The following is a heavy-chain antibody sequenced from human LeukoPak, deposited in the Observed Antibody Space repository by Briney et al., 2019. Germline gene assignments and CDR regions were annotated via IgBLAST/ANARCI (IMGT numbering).Heavy chain of an antibody. Sequence: GGSLRLSCAASGFTFSTYAMTWVRQAPGKGLEWVSGIGGSGGVTYYVDSVKGRFTISRDNSKNTLYLQMTSLRPEDTAVYYCGRDPPGSRIRMAAFDSSGQGTLVTVSS. D-gene: IGHD2-15*01. V-gene: IGHV3-23*01. CDR2: IGGSGGVT. CDR1: GFTFSTYA. CDR3: GRDPPGSRIRMAAFDS. J-gene: IGHJ4*02.